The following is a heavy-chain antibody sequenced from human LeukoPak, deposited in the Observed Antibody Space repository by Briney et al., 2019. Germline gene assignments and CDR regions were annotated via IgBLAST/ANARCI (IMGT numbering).Heavy chain of an antibody. CDR1: GYTFTGYY. CDR3: AGDQVTGTTFWFDP. D-gene: IGHD1-7*01. CDR2: INPNSGGT. V-gene: IGHV1-2*02. J-gene: IGHJ5*02. Sequence: ASVKVSCKASGYTFTGYYMHWVRQAPGQGLEWMGWINPNSGGTNYAQKFQGRVTMTRDTSISTAYMELSRLRSDDTAVYYCAGDQVTGTTFWFDPWGQGALVTVSS.